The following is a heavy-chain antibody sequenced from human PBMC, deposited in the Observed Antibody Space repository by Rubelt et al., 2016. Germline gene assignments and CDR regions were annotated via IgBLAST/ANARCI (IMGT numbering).Heavy chain of an antibody. J-gene: IGHJ5*02. V-gene: IGHV4-34*12. CDR3: ARDLGNNWNYVDPETS. Sequence: QVQLQQWGAGLLKPSETLSLTCAVSRGSLSGYSWSWIRQSPGLGLEWIAEILHSGSTSHNPSLKGRVPILRDTSRNQFSLKLSSVTAADTAVYYCARDLGNNWNYVDPETSWGQGTLVTVSS. CDR1: RGSLSGYS. CDR2: ILHSGST. D-gene: IGHD1-7*01.